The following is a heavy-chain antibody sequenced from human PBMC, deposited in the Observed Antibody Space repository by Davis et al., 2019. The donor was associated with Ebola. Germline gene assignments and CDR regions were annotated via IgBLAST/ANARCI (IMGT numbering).Heavy chain of an antibody. CDR2: IKQDGSEK. D-gene: IGHD3-10*01. CDR1: GFTFSSYW. Sequence: GESLKISCAASGFTFSSYWMSWVRQAPGKGLEWVANIKQDGSEKYYVDSVKGRFTISRDNAKNSLYLQMNSLRAEDTAVYYCARAPSLLLWFGEPQYYFDYWGQGTLVTVSS. CDR3: ARAPSLLLWFGEPQYYFDY. J-gene: IGHJ4*02. V-gene: IGHV3-7*01.